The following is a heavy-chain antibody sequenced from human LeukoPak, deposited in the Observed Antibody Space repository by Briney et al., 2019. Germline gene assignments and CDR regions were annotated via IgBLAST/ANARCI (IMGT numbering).Heavy chain of an antibody. CDR3: AADSSRDYFDY. D-gene: IGHD3-22*01. CDR1: GFTLRSYS. CDR2: IRYDGSNK. Sequence: GGSLRLSCAASGFTLRSYSMHWVRQAPAKGLEWVAFIRYDGSNKKYAESVKGRLTISRDNSKNTLYLQMNSLRSEDTAVYYCAADSSRDYFDYWGQGTLVTVSS. V-gene: IGHV3-30*02. J-gene: IGHJ4*02.